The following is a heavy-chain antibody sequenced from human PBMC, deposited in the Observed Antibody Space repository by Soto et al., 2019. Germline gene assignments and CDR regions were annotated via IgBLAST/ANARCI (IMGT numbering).Heavy chain of an antibody. V-gene: IGHV4-4*07. CDR3: AGGIAAAGTFDY. CDR1: GGYISSYY. Sequence: SETLSLTCTVSGGYISSYYWSWIRQPAGKGLEWIGRIYTSGSTNYNPSLKSRVTMSVDTSKNQFSLKLSSVTAADTAVYYCAGGIAAAGTFDYWGQGTLVTVSS. CDR2: IYTSGST. D-gene: IGHD6-13*01. J-gene: IGHJ4*02.